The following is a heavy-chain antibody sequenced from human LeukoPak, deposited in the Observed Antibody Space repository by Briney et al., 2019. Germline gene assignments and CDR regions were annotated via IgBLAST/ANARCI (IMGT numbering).Heavy chain of an antibody. CDR2: IRYDGSNK. CDR1: GFTFSSYG. CDR3: AKDLAVQAWRGQGGDY. D-gene: IGHD1-26*01. V-gene: IGHV3-30*02. J-gene: IGHJ4*02. Sequence: PGGSLRLSCAASGFTFSSYGMHWVRQAPGKGLEWVAFIRYDGSNKYYAGSVKGRFTISRDNSKNTLYLQMNSLRAEDAAVYYCAKDLAVQAWRGQGGDYWGQGTLVTVSS.